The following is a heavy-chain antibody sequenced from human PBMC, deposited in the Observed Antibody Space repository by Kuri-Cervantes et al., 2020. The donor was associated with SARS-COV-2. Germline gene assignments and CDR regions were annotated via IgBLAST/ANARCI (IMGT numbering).Heavy chain of an antibody. D-gene: IGHD3-16*01. J-gene: IGHJ4*02. CDR1: GFTFSSYG. CDR3: AGFLKGIVGGKKYYFDY. Sequence: ESLKISCAASGFTFSSYGMHWVRQAPGKGLEWIGSIYYSGSTYYNPSLKSRVTISVDTSKNQFSLKLSSVTAADTAVYYCAGFLKGIVGGKKYYFDYWGQGTLVTVSS. V-gene: IGHV4-38-2*01. CDR2: IYYSGST.